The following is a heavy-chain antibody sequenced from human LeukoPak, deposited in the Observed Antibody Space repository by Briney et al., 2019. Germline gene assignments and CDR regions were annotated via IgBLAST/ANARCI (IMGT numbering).Heavy chain of an antibody. J-gene: IGHJ4*02. V-gene: IGHV3-23*01. CDR3: AKVVGATTRGYFDY. CDR1: GFTFSSYA. Sequence: GGSLRLSCAASGFTFSSYAMSWVRQAPGKGLEWVSTISGSGGSTYYADSVKGRFTISRDNSKNTLYLQMNSLRAEDTAVYCCAKVVGATTRGYFDYWGQGTLVTVSS. D-gene: IGHD1-26*01. CDR2: ISGSGGST.